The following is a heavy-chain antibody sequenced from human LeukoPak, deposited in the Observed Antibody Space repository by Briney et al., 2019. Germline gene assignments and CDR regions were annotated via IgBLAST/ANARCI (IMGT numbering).Heavy chain of an antibody. CDR2: INTNTGNP. D-gene: IGHD5-12*01. J-gene: IGHJ4*02. CDR1: GYTFTSYA. CDR3: ARAQQWWLLDY. Sequence: GASVKDSCRASGYTFTSYAMHWVRQAPGQRLEWMGWINTNTGNPTYAQAFTGQFVFSLVTSVNTAYLQISSLKAEDTAVYYCARAQQWWLLDYWGQGTLVTVSS. V-gene: IGHV7-4-1*02.